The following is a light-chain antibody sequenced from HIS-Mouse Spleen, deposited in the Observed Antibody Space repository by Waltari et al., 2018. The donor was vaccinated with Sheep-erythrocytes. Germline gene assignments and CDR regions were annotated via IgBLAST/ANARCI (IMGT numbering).Light chain of an antibody. CDR1: SGHSSYA. CDR3: QTWGTGIHVV. J-gene: IGLJ2*01. CDR2: LNSDGSH. V-gene: IGLV4-69*01. Sequence: QLVLTQSPSASASLGASVKLTCTLSSGHSSYAIPWLQPQPEKGPRYLMKLNSDGSHSKGDGIPDRFSGSSSGAERYLTISSLQSEDEADYYCQTWGTGIHVVFGGGTKLTVL.